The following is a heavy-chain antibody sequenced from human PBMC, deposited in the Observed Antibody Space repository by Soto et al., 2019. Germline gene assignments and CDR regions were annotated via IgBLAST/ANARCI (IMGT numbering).Heavy chain of an antibody. CDR2: INPKSGGT. J-gene: IGHJ6*02. Sequence: ASVKVSCKASGYMFTGYYIHWVRQAPGQGLEWMGWINPKSGGTKYAEKFQGRVSMTGDTSITTAYLELSSLTSDDTAVYYCARDLLPTFATEDYFYYGMDVWGQGTTVTVSS. V-gene: IGHV1-2*02. CDR3: ARDLLPTFATEDYFYYGMDV. CDR1: GYMFTGYY. D-gene: IGHD3-10*02.